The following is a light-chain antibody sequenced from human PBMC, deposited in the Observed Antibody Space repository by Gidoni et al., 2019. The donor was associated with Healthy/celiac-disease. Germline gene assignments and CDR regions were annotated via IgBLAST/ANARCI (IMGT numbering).Light chain of an antibody. Sequence: DIQMTQSPSSLSASVGDRVTITCRASQSISSYLNWYQLKPGKAPKLLIYAASSLQSGVPSRFSGSGSGTDFTLTISSLQPEDFATYYCQQSYSTPRITFGQXTRLEIK. CDR3: QQSYSTPRIT. V-gene: IGKV1-39*01. CDR1: QSISSY. CDR2: AAS. J-gene: IGKJ5*01.